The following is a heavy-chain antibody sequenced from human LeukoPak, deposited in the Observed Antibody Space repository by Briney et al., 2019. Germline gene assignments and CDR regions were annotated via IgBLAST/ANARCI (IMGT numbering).Heavy chain of an antibody. V-gene: IGHV3-9*01. Sequence: SLRLSCAASGFTFDDYAMHWVRQAPGKGLEWVSGISWNSGSIGYADSVKGRFTISRDNAKNSLYLQMNSLRAEDTALYYCAKELRYCSSTSCSYYYYGMDVWGQGTTVTVSS. J-gene: IGHJ6*02. D-gene: IGHD2-2*01. CDR1: GFTFDDYA. CDR3: AKELRYCSSTSCSYYYYGMDV. CDR2: ISWNSGSI.